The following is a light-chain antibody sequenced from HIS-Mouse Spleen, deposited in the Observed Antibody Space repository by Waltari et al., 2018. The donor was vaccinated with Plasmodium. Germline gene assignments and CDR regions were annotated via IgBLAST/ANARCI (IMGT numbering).Light chain of an antibody. Sequence: QSALTQPASVSGSPGQSITISCTGTSSDVGRYNLFSWYQQHPGKAPKLMIYEGSKVPAGGFNRCSASKSDTTASLTISGLQAEDEADYYCCSYAGSSTVVFGGGTKLTVL. CDR1: SSDVGRYNL. J-gene: IGLJ2*01. CDR3: CSYAGSSTVV. V-gene: IGLV2-23*01. CDR2: EGS.